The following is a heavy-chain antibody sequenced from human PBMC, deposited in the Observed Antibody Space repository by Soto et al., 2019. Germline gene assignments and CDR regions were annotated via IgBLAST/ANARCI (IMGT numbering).Heavy chain of an antibody. CDR1: GFRFDDYN. Sequence: LRLSCAASGFRFDDYNIHWVRQAPGKGLEWVSLITRNGGNTYYADSVKGRFTISRDGTTKSVSLQMTSLKTEDTGLYYCARETLSFGSALDVWGQGTTVTVPS. V-gene: IGHV3-43*01. CDR2: ITRNGGNT. CDR3: ARETLSFGSALDV. J-gene: IGHJ6*02. D-gene: IGHD3-3*01.